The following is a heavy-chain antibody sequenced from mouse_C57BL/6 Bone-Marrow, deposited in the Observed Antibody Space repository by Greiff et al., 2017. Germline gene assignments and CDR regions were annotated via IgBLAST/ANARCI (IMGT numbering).Heavy chain of an antibody. D-gene: IGHD1-1*01. Sequence: VQLQQSGAELVRPGASVKLSCTASGFNIKDDYMHWVKQRPEQGLEWIGWIDPENGDTEYASKFQGKATITADTSSNTAYLQLSSLTSEDTAVYYCTTSITTVVATNSRGQGTTLSVSP. J-gene: IGHJ2*01. CDR2: IDPENGDT. V-gene: IGHV14-4*01. CDR1: GFNIKDDY. CDR3: TTSITTVVATNS.